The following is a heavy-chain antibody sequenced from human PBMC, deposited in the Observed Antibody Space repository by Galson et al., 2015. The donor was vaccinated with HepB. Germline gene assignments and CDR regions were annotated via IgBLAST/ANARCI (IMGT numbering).Heavy chain of an antibody. CDR1: GLTLRSYA. D-gene: IGHD3-22*01. Sequence: SLRLSCAASGLTLRSYAMSWVRQAPGKGLEWVSGISGSGGTTYYADSVKGRFTISRENSKKTLYLQMNSLRAEDTAVYYCARHPMEYYFDTRGLDAFDIWGQWTIVLVSS. V-gene: IGHV3-23*01. J-gene: IGHJ3*02. CDR3: ARHPMEYYFDTRGLDAFDI. CDR2: ISGSGGTT.